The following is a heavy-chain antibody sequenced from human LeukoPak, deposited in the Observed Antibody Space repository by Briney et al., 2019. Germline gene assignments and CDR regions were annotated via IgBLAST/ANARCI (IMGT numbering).Heavy chain of an antibody. CDR1: EFSFSSHW. Sequence: GGSLRLSCAGSEFSFSSHWMSWVRQAPGKGLEWVANIKQDGSETFYVDSVRGRFIVSRDNAKNSLYLQMSSLRAEDTAVYFCARLYSTGCYGGPDYWGQGTLVAVSS. D-gene: IGHD6-19*01. J-gene: IGHJ4*02. CDR2: IKQDGSET. CDR3: ARLYSTGCYGGPDY. V-gene: IGHV3-7*01.